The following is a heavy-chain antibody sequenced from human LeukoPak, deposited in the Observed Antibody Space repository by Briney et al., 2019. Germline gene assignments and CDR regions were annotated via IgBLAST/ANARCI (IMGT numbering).Heavy chain of an antibody. V-gene: IGHV3-48*01. CDR3: AKVLNYYGSGYFDY. CDR2: ISSGSSTI. Sequence: PGGSLRLSCAASGFTFSSYSMNWVRQVPGKGLGWVSYISSGSSTISYADSVKGRFIISRDNAKNSLYLQMNSLRGEDTAVYYCAKVLNYYGSGYFDYWGQGTLVTVSS. J-gene: IGHJ4*02. CDR1: GFTFSSYS. D-gene: IGHD3-10*01.